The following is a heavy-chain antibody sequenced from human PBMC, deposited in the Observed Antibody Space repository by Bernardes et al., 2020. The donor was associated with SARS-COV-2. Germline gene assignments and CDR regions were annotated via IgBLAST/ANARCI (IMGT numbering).Heavy chain of an antibody. D-gene: IGHD5-18*01. CDR3: ARIKDTAVLPLRLYYMDV. Sequence: GASLKNSCQGAGYTVTPSWIGWVRPIPGKGLEWMAIIYPGDSDTRYSPSFQGQVTISADKSISTAYLQWSSLKASDSAMYYCARIKDTAVLPLRLYYMDVWGKGTTVTVSS. CDR1: GYTVTPSW. V-gene: IGHV5-51*01. CDR2: IYPGDSDT. J-gene: IGHJ6*03.